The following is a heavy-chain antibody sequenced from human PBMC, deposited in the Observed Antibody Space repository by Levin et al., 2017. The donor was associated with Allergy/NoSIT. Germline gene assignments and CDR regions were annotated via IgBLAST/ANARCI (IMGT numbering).Heavy chain of an antibody. CDR2: INPNSGGT. D-gene: IGHD2-15*01. J-gene: IGHJ5*02. Sequence: AGESLKISCKASGYTFTGYYMHWVRQAPGQGLEWMGWINPNSGGTNYAQKFQGRVTMTRDTSISTAYMELSRLRSDDTAVYYCARGGVSCSGGSCYDNWFDPWGQGTLVTVSS. V-gene: IGHV1-2*02. CDR3: ARGGVSCSGGSCYDNWFDP. CDR1: GYTFTGYY.